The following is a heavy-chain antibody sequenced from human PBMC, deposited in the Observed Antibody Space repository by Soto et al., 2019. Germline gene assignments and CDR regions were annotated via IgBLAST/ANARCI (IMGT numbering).Heavy chain of an antibody. CDR1: GFTFNNYY. D-gene: IGHD1-7*01. CDR2: VSGSGSSV. V-gene: IGHV3-11*01. J-gene: IGHJ6*04. CDR3: AIWNYLVRWRGLDV. Sequence: QVQLVESGGGLVKPGGSLRLSCAASGFTFNNYYLAWIRRAPGKGLEWVSYVSGSGSSVFYTDSLKGRFTMSRDNAKRSVYLQMNSLTFEDTAVYYCAIWNYLVRWRGLDVCGKGTTVTVSS.